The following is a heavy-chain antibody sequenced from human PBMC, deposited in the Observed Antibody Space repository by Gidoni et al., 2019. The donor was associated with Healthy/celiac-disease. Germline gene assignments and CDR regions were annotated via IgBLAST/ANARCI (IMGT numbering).Heavy chain of an antibody. V-gene: IGHV3-23*04. Sequence: EVQLVESGGGLVPPGGSLRLSCAASGFTFRSYAMSWVRQAPGKGLEWVSAISGSGGSTDYADSVKGRFTISRDNSKNTLYLQMNSLRAEDTAVYYCAKTRLSLLWFGEANYWGQGTLVTVSS. CDR1: GFTFRSYA. J-gene: IGHJ4*02. D-gene: IGHD3-10*01. CDR3: AKTRLSLLWFGEANY. CDR2: ISGSGGST.